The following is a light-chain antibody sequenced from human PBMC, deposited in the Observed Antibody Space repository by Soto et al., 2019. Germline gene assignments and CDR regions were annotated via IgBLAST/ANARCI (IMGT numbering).Light chain of an antibody. J-gene: IGLJ3*02. V-gene: IGLV2-14*01. CDR2: EVS. CDR1: SSDIGSTNY. CDR3: SSYTTTTRL. Sequence: QSALTQPASVSGSPGQSITISCTGTSSDIGSTNYVSWFQQRPGKPPTLIIYEVSNRPSGVSTHFSGSKAGNTASLTISGLLPEDEAEYYCSSYTTTTRLFGGGTKLTVL.